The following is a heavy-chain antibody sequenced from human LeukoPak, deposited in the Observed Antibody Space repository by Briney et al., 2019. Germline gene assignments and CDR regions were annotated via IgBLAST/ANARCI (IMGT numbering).Heavy chain of an antibody. Sequence: GGSLRLSCAASGFTVSSNYMSWVRQAPGKGLEWVSVIYSGGSTYYADSVKGRFTISRDNSKNTLYLQMNSLRAEDTAVYYCARAFRDYVWYGMDVWGQGTTVTVSS. CDR3: ARAFRDYVWYGMDV. V-gene: IGHV3-53*01. D-gene: IGHD3-16*01. J-gene: IGHJ6*02. CDR1: GFTVSSNY. CDR2: IYSGGST.